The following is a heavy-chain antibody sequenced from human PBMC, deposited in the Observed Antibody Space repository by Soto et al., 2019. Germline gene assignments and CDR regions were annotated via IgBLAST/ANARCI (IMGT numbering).Heavy chain of an antibody. CDR3: ARVYCSGGSCYRSGSQYYYYYYMDV. CDR2: IYYSGST. D-gene: IGHD2-15*01. CDR1: GGSISSYY. Sequence: SETLSLTCTVSGGSISSYYWSWIRQPPGKGLEWIGYIYYSGSTNYNPSLKSRVTISVETSKNQFSLKLSSVTAADTAVYYCARVYCSGGSCYRSGSQYYYYYYMDVWGKGTTVTVSS. V-gene: IGHV4-59*01. J-gene: IGHJ6*03.